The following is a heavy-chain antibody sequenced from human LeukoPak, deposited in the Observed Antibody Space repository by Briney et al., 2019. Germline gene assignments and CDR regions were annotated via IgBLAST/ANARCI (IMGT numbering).Heavy chain of an antibody. Sequence: SETLSLTCTVSGGSISSYYWSWLRQPPGKGLEWIGHIYYSGSTNYNPSLKSRVTISVDTSKNQFSLKLSSVTAADTAVYYCARQGYSYGFGTNWFDPWGQGTLVTVSS. V-gene: IGHV4-59*08. J-gene: IGHJ5*02. D-gene: IGHD5-18*01. CDR3: ARQGYSYGFGTNWFDP. CDR2: IYYSGST. CDR1: GGSISSYY.